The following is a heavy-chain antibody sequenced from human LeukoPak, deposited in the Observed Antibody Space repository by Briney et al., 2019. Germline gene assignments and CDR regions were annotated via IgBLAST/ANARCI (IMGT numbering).Heavy chain of an antibody. CDR1: GYTFTSYD. CDR2: MSPNSGNT. Sequence: GASVKVSCKASGYTFTSYDIHWVRQATGQGLEWMGWMSPNSGNTVYAQKFQGRVTMTRNTSISTAYMELSSLSSEDTAVYCCARGCSSTTCSWPFDYWGQGTLVTVSS. J-gene: IGHJ4*02. CDR3: ARGCSSTTCSWPFDY. V-gene: IGHV1-8*01. D-gene: IGHD2-2*01.